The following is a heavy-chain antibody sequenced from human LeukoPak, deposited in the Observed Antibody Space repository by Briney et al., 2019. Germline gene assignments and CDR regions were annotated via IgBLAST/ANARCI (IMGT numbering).Heavy chain of an antibody. CDR1: GGSISSYY. CDR3: ARGGIVATVYFDY. J-gene: IGHJ4*02. D-gene: IGHD5-12*01. CDR2: IYYSGST. V-gene: IGHV4-59*01. Sequence: PSETLSLTCTVSGGSISSYYWSWIRQPPGKGLEWVGYIYYSGSTNYNPSLKSRVTISVDTSKNQFSLKLSSVTAADTAVYYCARGGIVATVYFDYWGQGTLVTVSS.